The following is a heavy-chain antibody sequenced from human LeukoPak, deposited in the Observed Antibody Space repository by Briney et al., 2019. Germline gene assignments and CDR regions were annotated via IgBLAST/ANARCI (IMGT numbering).Heavy chain of an antibody. D-gene: IGHD2-2*02. CDR2: INPNSGGT. V-gene: IGHV1-2*02. Sequence: ASVKVSCKASGYTFTGYYMHWVRQAPGQGLEWMGWINPNSGGTNYAQKFQGRVTMTRDTSISTAYMELSRLRSDDTAVYYCARDGRYCSSTSCYRVAPGDYWGQGTQVTVSS. CDR1: GYTFTGYY. J-gene: IGHJ4*02. CDR3: ARDGRYCSSTSCYRVAPGDY.